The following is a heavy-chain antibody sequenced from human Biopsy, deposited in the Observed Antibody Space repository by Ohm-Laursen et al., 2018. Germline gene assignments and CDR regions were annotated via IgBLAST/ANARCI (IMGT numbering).Heavy chain of an antibody. CDR1: EGTFSNYG. Sequence: SVKVSCKAPEGTFSNYGVNWVRQAPRQGLEWLGGNIPILGTGNYAQKFQDRVTVAADTSTSTATMELRSLRSDDTAVYYCATKLTGYFHHWGQGTLVIVSS. CDR2: NIPILGTG. V-gene: IGHV1-69*06. CDR3: ATKLTGYFHH. J-gene: IGHJ1*01. D-gene: IGHD3-9*01.